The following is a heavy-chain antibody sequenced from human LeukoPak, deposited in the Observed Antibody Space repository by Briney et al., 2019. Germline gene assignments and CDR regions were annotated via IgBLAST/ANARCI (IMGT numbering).Heavy chain of an antibody. CDR2: IWYDGSNK. CDR3: AKDIGLLFMNFDY. Sequence: GGSLRLSCAASGFTFSSYGMHWVRQAPGKGLEWVAVIWYDGSNKYYADSVKGRFTISRDNSKNTLYLQMNSLRAEDTAVYYCAKDIGLLFMNFDYWGQGALVTVSS. J-gene: IGHJ4*02. CDR1: GFTFSSYG. V-gene: IGHV3-33*06. D-gene: IGHD2-21*01.